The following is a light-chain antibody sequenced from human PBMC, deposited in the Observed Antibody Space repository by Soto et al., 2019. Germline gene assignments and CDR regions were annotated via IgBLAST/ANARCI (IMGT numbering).Light chain of an antibody. CDR1: QSILYSSNHKEK. J-gene: IGKJ5*01. CDR3: QQYYSTPIT. CDR2: WAS. V-gene: IGKV4-1*01. Sequence: DIVMTQSPDSLAVSLGERATINCKSSQSILYSSNHKEKLAWYQQKPGQPPNLLIYWASTRESGVPDRFSGSGSGTDFTLTISSLQAEDVAVYYCQQYYSTPITFGQGTRLEIK.